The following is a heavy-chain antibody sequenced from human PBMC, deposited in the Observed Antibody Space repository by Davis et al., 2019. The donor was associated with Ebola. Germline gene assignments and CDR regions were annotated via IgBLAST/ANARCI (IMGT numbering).Heavy chain of an antibody. J-gene: IGHJ6*02. D-gene: IGHD3-16*02. CDR3: ARAETNRLPDGITYSYYIWGSYRGSQYYYYGMDV. CDR2: ISYDGSNK. Sequence: GESLKISCAASGFTFSSYAMHWVRQAPGKGLEWVAVISYDGSNKYYADSVKGRFTISRDNSKNTLYLQMNSLGAEDTAVYYCARAETNRLPDGITYSYYIWGSYRGSQYYYYGMDVWGQGATVTVSS. V-gene: IGHV3-30-3*01. CDR1: GFTFSSYA.